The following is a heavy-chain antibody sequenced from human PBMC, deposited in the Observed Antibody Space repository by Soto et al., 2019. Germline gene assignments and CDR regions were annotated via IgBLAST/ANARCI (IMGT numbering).Heavy chain of an antibody. CDR2: IYHSGST. Sequence: QLQLQESGSGLVKPSQTLSLTCAVSGGSISSGGYSWSWIRQPPGQGREWIGYIYHSGSTYYNPSRKSRITLYVSRSKSQLSPKPSSVTAADTDVYYCARGQVVAAQHWRQGTLVTVSS. CDR3: ARGQVVAAQH. J-gene: IGHJ4*02. CDR1: GGSISSGGYS. V-gene: IGHV4-30-2*01. D-gene: IGHD2-15*01.